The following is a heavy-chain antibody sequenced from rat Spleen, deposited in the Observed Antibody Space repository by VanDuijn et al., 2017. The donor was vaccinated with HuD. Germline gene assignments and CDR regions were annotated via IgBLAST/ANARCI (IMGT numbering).Heavy chain of an antibody. J-gene: IGHJ2*01. Sequence: EVQLVESGGGLVQPGRALKLPCSASGFTFSDYGMAWVRQAPTKGLEWVASISTGGGNTYYRDSVKGRFTISRDNAKSTLSLQMDSLRSEDTATYYCARRHYGYTDYFDYWGQGVMVTVSS. CDR2: ISTGGGNT. D-gene: IGHD1-9*01. CDR3: ARRHYGYTDYFDY. CDR1: GFTFSDYG. V-gene: IGHV5S13*01.